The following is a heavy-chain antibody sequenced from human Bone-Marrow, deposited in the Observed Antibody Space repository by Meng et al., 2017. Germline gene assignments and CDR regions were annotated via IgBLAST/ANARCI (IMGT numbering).Heavy chain of an antibody. CDR2: IYYSGST. CDR3: ARIDSSSWSNWFDP. Sequence: GSLRLSCTVSGGSISSYYWSWIRQPPGKGLEWIGYIYYSGSTNYNPSLKSRVTISVDTSKNQFSLKLSSVTAADTAVYYCARIDSSSWSNWFDPWGQGTLVTVSS. J-gene: IGHJ5*02. CDR1: GGSISSYY. D-gene: IGHD6-13*01. V-gene: IGHV4-59*01.